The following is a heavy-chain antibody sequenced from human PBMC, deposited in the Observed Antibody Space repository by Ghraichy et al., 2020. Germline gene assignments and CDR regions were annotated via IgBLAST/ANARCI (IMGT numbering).Heavy chain of an antibody. CDR3: ARDQSGSYGEDWFDP. CDR1: GGSISSGGYY. D-gene: IGHD1-26*01. V-gene: IGHV4-31*03. Sequence: SETLSLTCTVSGGSISSGGYYWSWIRQHPGKGLEWIGYIYYSGSTYYNPSLKSRVTISVDTSKNQFSLKLSSVTAADTAVYYCARDQSGSYGEDWFDPWGQGTLVTVSS. J-gene: IGHJ5*02. CDR2: IYYSGST.